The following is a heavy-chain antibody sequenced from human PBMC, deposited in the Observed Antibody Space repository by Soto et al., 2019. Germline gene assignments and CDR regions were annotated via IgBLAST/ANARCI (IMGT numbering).Heavy chain of an antibody. CDR3: AREGASGFGMDV. V-gene: IGHV4-4*07. D-gene: IGHD1-26*01. J-gene: IGHJ6*02. Sequence: QVQLQESGPGLVKPSETLSLTCTVSGGSIRSYYWSWIRQPAGKPLEWIGRIYTSGSTNYNPSLKSRVTMSVDTSKNQFSRNLSSVTAADTAVYYCAREGASGFGMDVWGQGTTVTVSS. CDR1: GGSIRSYY. CDR2: IYTSGST.